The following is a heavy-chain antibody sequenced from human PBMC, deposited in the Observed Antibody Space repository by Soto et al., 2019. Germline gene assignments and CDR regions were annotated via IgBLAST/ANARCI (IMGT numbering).Heavy chain of an antibody. CDR2: IFSNDEK. J-gene: IGHJ3*02. CDR3: ARIVSDDYVWGSYRDDAFDI. Sequence: QVTLKESGPVLVKPTETLTLTCTVSGFSLSNARMGVSWIRQPPGKALEWLAHIFSNDEKSYSTSLKSRLTNSKDTTDSQVVLTMTNIDPVDTATYYCARIVSDDYVWGSYRDDAFDIWGQGTMVTVSS. CDR1: GFSLSNARMG. V-gene: IGHV2-26*01. D-gene: IGHD3-16*02.